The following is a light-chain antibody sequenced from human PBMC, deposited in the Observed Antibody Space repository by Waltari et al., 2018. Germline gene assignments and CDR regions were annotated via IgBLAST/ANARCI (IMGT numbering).Light chain of an antibody. CDR1: QSLFFSPNNKDA. V-gene: IGKV4-1*01. J-gene: IGKJ2*01. CDR3: QQHLSIPLT. CDR2: GAF. Sequence: DIVMTQSPDSLAVSLGERATITCKSSQSLFFSPNNKDAFAWFQQKPGQPPRLLISGAFPRQSGGPDRVSGSGSGTDFTLTINSLRTEDVAVYYCQQHLSIPLTFGQGTKVEI.